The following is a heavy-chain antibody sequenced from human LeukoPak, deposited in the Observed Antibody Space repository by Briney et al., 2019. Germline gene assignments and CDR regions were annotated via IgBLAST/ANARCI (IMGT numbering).Heavy chain of an antibody. J-gene: IGHJ4*01. V-gene: IGHV3-48*01. CDR2: IGISSGNT. Sequence: GGSLRLSCAASGFNFIDYSMNWVRQAPGRGLEWISYIGISSGNTKYADSVKGRFTISRDKARNSLYLQMNSLRVEDTAMYYCARDHRYAFDNWGHGTLVTVSS. CDR1: GFNFIDYS. D-gene: IGHD5-12*01. CDR3: ARDHRYAFDN.